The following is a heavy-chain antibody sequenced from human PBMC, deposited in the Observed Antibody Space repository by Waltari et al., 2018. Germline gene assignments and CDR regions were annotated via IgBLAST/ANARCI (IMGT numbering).Heavy chain of an antibody. V-gene: IGHV1-69*04. Sequence: QVQLVQSGAEVKKPGSSVKVSCKASGGTFSSYAISWVRQAPGQGREWMGGIIPIRGIANYAQKFQGRVTITADESTSTAYMERSSLRSEDTAVYYCARDLACSGGSCNDYWGQGTLVTVSS. CDR2: IIPIRGIA. CDR3: ARDLACSGGSCNDY. CDR1: GGTFSSYA. J-gene: IGHJ4*02. D-gene: IGHD2-15*01.